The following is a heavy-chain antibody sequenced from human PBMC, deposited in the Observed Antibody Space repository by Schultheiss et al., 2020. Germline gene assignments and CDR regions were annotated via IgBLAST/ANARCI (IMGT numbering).Heavy chain of an antibody. V-gene: IGHV3-48*04. J-gene: IGHJ2*01. CDR3: AKDMTPIAVAGTGWYFDL. CDR1: GFTFSNSD. D-gene: IGHD6-19*01. Sequence: GGSLRLSCAASGFTFSNSDMNWVHQAPGKGLEWVSYISSSGSTIYYADSVKGRFTISRDNAKNSLYLQMNSLRAEDTALYYCAKDMTPIAVAGTGWYFDLWGRGTLVTVSS. CDR2: ISSSGSTI.